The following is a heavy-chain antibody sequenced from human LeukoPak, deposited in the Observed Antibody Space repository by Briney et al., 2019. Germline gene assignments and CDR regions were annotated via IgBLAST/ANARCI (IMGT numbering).Heavy chain of an antibody. CDR1: GFTFSNAW. V-gene: IGHV3-15*07. Sequence: GGSLRLSCATSGFTFSNAWMNWVRQAPGKGLEWVGRIRSNSDGGTIDYAAPVKGRFTLPRDDSKTTLYLQMNSLQTEDTAVYYCATDFYDSTWGQGTLVTVSS. CDR3: ATDFYDST. CDR2: IRSNSDGGTI. D-gene: IGHD3-22*01. J-gene: IGHJ5*02.